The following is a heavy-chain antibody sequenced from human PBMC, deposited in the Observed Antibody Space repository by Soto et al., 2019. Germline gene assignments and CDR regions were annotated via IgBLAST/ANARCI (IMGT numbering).Heavy chain of an antibody. CDR2: IWYDGSNK. CDR1: GFTFSSYG. V-gene: IGHV3-33*01. J-gene: IGHJ6*02. CDR3: ARDRRDTIFGVVITKRQYYYYGMDV. Sequence: GGSLRLSCAASGFTFSSYGMHWVRQAPGKGLEWVAVIWYDGSNKYYADSVKGRFTISRDNSKNTLYLQMNSLRAEDTAVYYCARDRRDTIFGVVITKRQYYYYGMDVWGQGTTVTVSS. D-gene: IGHD3-3*01.